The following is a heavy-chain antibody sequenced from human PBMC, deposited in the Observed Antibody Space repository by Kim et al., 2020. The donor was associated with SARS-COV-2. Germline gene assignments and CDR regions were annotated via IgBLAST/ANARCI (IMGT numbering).Heavy chain of an antibody. CDR3: ARDPTVTTGFDY. Sequence: GGSLRLSCAASGFTFSDYYMSWIRQAPGKGLEWVSYISSSSYTNYADSVKGRFTISRDNAKNSLYLQMNSLRAEDTAVYYCARDPTVTTGFDYWGQGTLVTVSS. J-gene: IGHJ4*02. CDR1: GFTFSDYY. V-gene: IGHV3-11*05. CDR2: ISSSSYT. D-gene: IGHD4-4*01.